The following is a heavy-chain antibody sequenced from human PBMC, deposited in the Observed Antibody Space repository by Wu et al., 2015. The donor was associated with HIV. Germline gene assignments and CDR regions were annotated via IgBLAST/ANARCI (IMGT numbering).Heavy chain of an antibody. CDR3: ARSPDSFDLVSSRTGAATSYYMNV. CDR1: GGTIISYA. CDR2: ITPMFGTT. V-gene: IGHV1-69*13. D-gene: IGHD3-9*01. J-gene: IGHJ6*03. Sequence: QVQLVQSGAEVKKPGSSVKVSCKASGGTIISYAISWVRQAPGQGLEWLGGITPMFGTTNYAQTFHGRVTITADESTSVAYMELSSLTSEDTAVYYCARSPDSFDLVSSRTGAATSYYMNVVGQRGHGHRLL.